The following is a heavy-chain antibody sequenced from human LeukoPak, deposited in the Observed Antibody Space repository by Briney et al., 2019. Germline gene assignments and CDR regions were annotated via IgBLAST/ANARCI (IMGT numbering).Heavy chain of an antibody. CDR1: GFTFSNAW. CDR2: IKSKTDGGTT. J-gene: IGHJ3*02. Sequence: GGSLRLSCAASGFTFSNAWMSWVRQAPGKGLEWVGRIKSKTDGGTTDYAAPVKGRFTISRDDSKNTLYLHMNSLKTEDTAVYYCTGDIVATTIARAGGDAFDIWGQGTMVTVSS. CDR3: TGDIVATTIARAGGDAFDI. D-gene: IGHD5-12*01. V-gene: IGHV3-15*01.